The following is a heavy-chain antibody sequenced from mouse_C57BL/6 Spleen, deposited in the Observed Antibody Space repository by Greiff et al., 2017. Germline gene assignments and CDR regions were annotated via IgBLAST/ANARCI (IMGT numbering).Heavy chain of an antibody. CDR2: INYDGSST. V-gene: IGHV5-16*01. J-gene: IGHJ2*01. D-gene: IGHD2-4*01. CDR1: GFTFSDYY. CDR3: ARCYDYDGYYFDY. Sequence: EVNVVESEGGLVQPGSSMKLSCTASGFTFSDYYMAWVRQVPEKGLEWVANINYDGSSTYYLDSLKSRFIISRDNAKNILYLQMSSLKSEDTATYYCARCYDYDGYYFDYWGQGTTLTVSS.